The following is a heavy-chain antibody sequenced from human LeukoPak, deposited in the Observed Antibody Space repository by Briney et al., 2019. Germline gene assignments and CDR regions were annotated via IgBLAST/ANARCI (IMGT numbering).Heavy chain of an antibody. V-gene: IGHV3-21*06. D-gene: IGHD6-19*01. CDR2: ISRSSTFI. Sequence: GGSLRLSCAASGFTFTSYSLNWVRQAPGKGLEGVSSISRSSTFIYYADSVKGRFTISRDNAKNSVYLHMNTLRAEDSAVYYCARVADSSGWNYNLDYWGQGTLVTVSS. CDR3: ARVADSSGWNYNLDY. CDR1: GFTFTSYS. J-gene: IGHJ4*02.